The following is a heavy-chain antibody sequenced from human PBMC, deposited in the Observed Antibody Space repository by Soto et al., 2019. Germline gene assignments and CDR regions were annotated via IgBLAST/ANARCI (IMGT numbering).Heavy chain of an antibody. D-gene: IGHD1-7*01. Sequence: QVQLQQSGPGLVKPSETLSLTCTVTGGSLSSHYWNWIRQSPGKGLEWIGDVYYSGSPNYNPSLKSRVTISVDTSKNQVSLKLRSVTAADTAMYFCATAKRALWEAFRNSAFDIWGQGTMVTVSS. V-gene: IGHV4-59*11. J-gene: IGHJ3*02. CDR3: ATAKRALWEAFRNSAFDI. CDR1: GGSLSSHY. CDR2: VYYSGSP.